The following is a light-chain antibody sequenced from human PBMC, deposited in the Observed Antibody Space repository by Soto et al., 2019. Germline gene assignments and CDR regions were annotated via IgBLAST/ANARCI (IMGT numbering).Light chain of an antibody. CDR2: EVS. J-gene: IGLJ1*01. Sequence: QSVLTQPASVSGSPGQSVTISCTGTSSDVGAYNYVSWYQLHPGKAPKLLISEVSNRPSGVSSRFSGSKSGNTASLTISGLQAEDEADYYCNSFTTSSTYVFGTGTKV. CDR3: NSFTTSSTYV. V-gene: IGLV2-14*01. CDR1: SSDVGAYNY.